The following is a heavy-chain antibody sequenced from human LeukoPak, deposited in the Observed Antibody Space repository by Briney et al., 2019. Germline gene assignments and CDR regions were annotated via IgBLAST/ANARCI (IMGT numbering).Heavy chain of an antibody. CDR1: GYTFTGYY. D-gene: IGHD5-18*01. CDR2: INPNSGGT. V-gene: IGHV1-2*02. Sequence: ASVKVSCKASGYTFTGYYMHWVRQAPGHGLEWMGWINPNSGGTNYAQKFQGRVTMTRDTSISTAYMELSRLRSDDTAVYYCARASRTYGYSYMGYWGQGTLVTVSS. CDR3: ARASRTYGYSYMGY. J-gene: IGHJ4*02.